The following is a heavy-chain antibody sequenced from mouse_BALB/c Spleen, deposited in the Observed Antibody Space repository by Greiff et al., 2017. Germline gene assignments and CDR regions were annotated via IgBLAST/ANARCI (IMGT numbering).Heavy chain of an antibody. J-gene: IGHJ1*01. D-gene: IGHD1-1*01. Sequence: EVHLVESGPGLVKPSQSLSLTCSVTGYSITSGYYWNWIRQFPGNKLEWMGYISYDGSNNYNPSLKNRISITRDTSKNQFFLKLNSVTTEDTATYYCAREGNYGSSYGYFDVWGAGTTVTVSS. V-gene: IGHV3-6*02. CDR2: ISYDGSN. CDR3: AREGNYGSSYGYFDV. CDR1: GYSITSGYY.